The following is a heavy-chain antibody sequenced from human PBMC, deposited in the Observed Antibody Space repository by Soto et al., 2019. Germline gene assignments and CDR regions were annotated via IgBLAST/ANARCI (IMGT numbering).Heavy chain of an antibody. J-gene: IGHJ4*02. V-gene: IGHV4-59*01. D-gene: IGHD1-1*01. CDR3: SSLRHWPVYYFDY. CDR1: GDSTSSYL. CDR2: IHYSGGT. Sequence: QVQLQESGPRLVKPSETLSLTCSVSGDSTSSYLWSWIRQPPGKGLEWIGYIHYSGGTKYNPSLQSRVTIAVDTSKNQFSLNLSSVTAADTAVYYGSSLRHWPVYYFDYWGQGTLVTVAS.